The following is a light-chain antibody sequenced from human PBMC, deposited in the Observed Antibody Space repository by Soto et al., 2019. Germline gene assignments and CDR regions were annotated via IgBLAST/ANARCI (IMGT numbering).Light chain of an antibody. J-gene: IGKJ1*01. CDR3: QQYGNSPQT. CDR2: AAS. CDR1: QSVSRN. Sequence: EFVLAQSPGTLCLSPGERATLSCRASQSVSRNLAWYQQTPGQAPRLLIYAASSRATGIPDRFSGSGAGTDFTLTISRLQPEDFEVYYCQQYGNSPQTFGQGTKVDI. V-gene: IGKV3-20*01.